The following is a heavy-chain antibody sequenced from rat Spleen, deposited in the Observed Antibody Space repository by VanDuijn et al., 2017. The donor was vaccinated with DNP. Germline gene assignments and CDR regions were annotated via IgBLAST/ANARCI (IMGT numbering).Heavy chain of an antibody. Sequence: EVQLQESGPGLVEPSQSLSLTCSVTGYSITSCCRWTWIRKFPGSKMEWIGHINYSGITTYNPSLKSRISITRDTSKNQFFLQLNSVTTEDTATYYCARWSDYFDYWGQGVMVTVSS. V-gene: IGHV3-1*01. CDR2: INYSGIT. J-gene: IGHJ2*01. CDR3: ARWSDYFDY. CDR1: GYSITSCC.